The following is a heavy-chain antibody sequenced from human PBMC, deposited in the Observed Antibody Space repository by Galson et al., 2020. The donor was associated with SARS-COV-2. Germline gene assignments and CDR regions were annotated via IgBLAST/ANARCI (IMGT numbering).Heavy chain of an antibody. CDR1: GGSISSSSHF. V-gene: IGHV4-39*01. CDR2: VHYSGTT. Sequence: ASETLSLTCTVSGGSISSSSHFWGWIRQPPGKGLEWVGSVHYSGTTYYNPSLKSRITISVDTSKNQFSLRLSSVTAADTAVYYCAISYGSGTYFDYWGKGTLVTVSS. J-gene: IGHJ4*02. CDR3: AISYGSGTYFDY. D-gene: IGHD3-10*01.